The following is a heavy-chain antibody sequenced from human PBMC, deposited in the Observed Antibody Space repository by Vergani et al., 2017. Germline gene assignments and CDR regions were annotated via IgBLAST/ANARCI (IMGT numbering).Heavy chain of an antibody. D-gene: IGHD3-3*01. CDR3: ARGLRFLEWLFDY. Sequence: QVQLQESGPGLVKPSETLSLTCTVSGGSISSYYWSWIRQPPGKGLEWIGYIYYSGSTNYNPSLKSRVTISVDTSKNQFSLKLSSVTAADTAVYYCARGLRFLEWLFDYWGQGTLVTVSS. CDR2: IYYSGST. V-gene: IGHV4-59*12. J-gene: IGHJ4*02. CDR1: GGSISSYY.